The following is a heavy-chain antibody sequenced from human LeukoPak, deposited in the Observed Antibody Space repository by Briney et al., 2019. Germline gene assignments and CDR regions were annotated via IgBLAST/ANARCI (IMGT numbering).Heavy chain of an antibody. CDR3: AREAGIAVAGLGVDP. Sequence: GGSLRLSCAASGFTFSSYEMNWVRQAPGKGLEWVSYISSSGSTIYYADSVKGRFTISRDNAKNSLYLQMNSLRAEDTAVYYCAREAGIAVAGLGVDPWGQGTLVTVSS. CDR2: ISSSGSTI. CDR1: GFTFSSYE. J-gene: IGHJ5*02. V-gene: IGHV3-48*03. D-gene: IGHD6-19*01.